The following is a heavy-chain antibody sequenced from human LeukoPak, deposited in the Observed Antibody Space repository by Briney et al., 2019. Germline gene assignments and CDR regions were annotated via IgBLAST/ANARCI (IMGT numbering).Heavy chain of an antibody. Sequence: NPSETLSLTCTVSGGSISSYYWSWIRQPPGKGLEWIGYIYYSGSTNYNPSLKSRVTISVDTSKNQFSLKLSSVTVADTAVYYCARNSVAMHDYWGQGTLVTVSS. V-gene: IGHV4-59*08. CDR1: GGSISSYY. J-gene: IGHJ4*02. CDR3: ARNSVAMHDY. CDR2: IYYSGST. D-gene: IGHD2-21*01.